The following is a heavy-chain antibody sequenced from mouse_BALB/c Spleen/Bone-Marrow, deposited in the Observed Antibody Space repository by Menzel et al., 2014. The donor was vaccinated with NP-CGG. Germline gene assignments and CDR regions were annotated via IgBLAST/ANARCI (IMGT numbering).Heavy chain of an antibody. J-gene: IGHJ1*01. Sequence: VHLQQPGAELVKPGASVKLSCKASGYTFTSYWMHWVNQRPGQGLEWIGEINPSDGRTYYKEKFKNKATLTEDKSSSTAYMQLSSLTSEDSAVYYCASCYNWLLDVWGAGTPVPVSS. CDR2: INPSDGRT. V-gene: IGHV1S81*02. CDR1: GYTFTSYW. CDR3: ASCYNWLLDV.